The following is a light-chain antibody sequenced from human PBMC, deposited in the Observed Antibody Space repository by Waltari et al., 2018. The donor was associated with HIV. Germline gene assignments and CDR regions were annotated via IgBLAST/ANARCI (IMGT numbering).Light chain of an antibody. CDR2: GAS. CDR3: QQYDNWPPLT. Sequence: EIMMTQSPATLSVSPGERATLSCRASQSVSSNLAWYQQKPGQSPRHLLYGASTRATGIPARFSGSGSGTEFTLTINSLQSEDFAVYYCQQYDNWPPLTFGGGTKVEIK. V-gene: IGKV3-15*01. CDR1: QSVSSN. J-gene: IGKJ4*01.